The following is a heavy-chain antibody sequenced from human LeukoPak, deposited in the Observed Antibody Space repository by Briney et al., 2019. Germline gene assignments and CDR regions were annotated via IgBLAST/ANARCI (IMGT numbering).Heavy chain of an antibody. Sequence: TSETLSLTCTVSGGSISSSSYYWGWVRQPPGKGLEWIGSIYYSGSTYYNPSLKSRVTISVDTSKNQFSLKLSSVTAADTAVYYCARRWVDGSGSRYPFDYWGEGTLVTVSS. V-gene: IGHV4-39*01. CDR3: ARRWVDGSGSRYPFDY. CDR1: GGSISSSSYY. D-gene: IGHD3-10*01. J-gene: IGHJ4*02. CDR2: IYYSGST.